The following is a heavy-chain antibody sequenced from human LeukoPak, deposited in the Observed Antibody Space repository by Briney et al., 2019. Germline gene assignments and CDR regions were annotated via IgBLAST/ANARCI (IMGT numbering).Heavy chain of an antibody. Sequence: SETLSLTCTVSGGSISSSSYYWGWIRQPPGKGLEWIGSIYYSGSTYYNPSLKSRVTISVDTSKNQFSLKLSSVTAADTAVYYCARRRQHYDYWGQGTLVTVSS. CDR3: ARRRQHYDY. D-gene: IGHD6-13*01. V-gene: IGHV4-39*01. CDR1: GGSISSSSYY. CDR2: IYYSGST. J-gene: IGHJ4*02.